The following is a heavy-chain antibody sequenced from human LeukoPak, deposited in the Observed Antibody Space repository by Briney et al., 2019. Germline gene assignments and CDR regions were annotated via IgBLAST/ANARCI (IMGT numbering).Heavy chain of an antibody. Sequence: ASVKVSCKASGGTFSSYAISWVRQAPGQGLEWMGGIIPIFGTANYAQKFQGRVTITADESTSTAYMELSSLRSEDTAVYYCARATEISSAFEIWGQGTMVTVSS. J-gene: IGHJ3*02. CDR3: ARATEISSAFEI. CDR1: GGTFSSYA. V-gene: IGHV1-69*01. D-gene: IGHD4-17*01. CDR2: IIPIFGTA.